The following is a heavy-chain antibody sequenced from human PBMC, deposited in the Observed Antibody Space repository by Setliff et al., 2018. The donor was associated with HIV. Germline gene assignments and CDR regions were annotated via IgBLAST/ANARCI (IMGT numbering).Heavy chain of an antibody. V-gene: IGHV4-59*11. CDR1: GVSISSHH. CDR3: ARSYSSSLNPSGWMDV. CDR2: IYYTGTT. J-gene: IGHJ6*04. Sequence: PSETLSLTCNVSGVSISSHHWSWIRQPPGKGLEWIGYIYYTGTTKYNPSLESRVTISIDMSKNQLSLQLSSVTAAGTAVYFCARSYSSSLNPSGWMDVWGKGTTVTVSS. D-gene: IGHD6-13*01.